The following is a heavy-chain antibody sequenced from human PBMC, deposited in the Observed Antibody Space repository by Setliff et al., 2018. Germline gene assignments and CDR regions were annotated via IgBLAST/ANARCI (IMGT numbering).Heavy chain of an antibody. Sequence: SGPTLVNPTQTLTLTCTFSGFSLSTSLVGVGWIRQPPGKALEWLALIYWNDEKRYSPSLKSRLTTTKDTSKNQVVLTMTNMDPVDTATYYCAHIAGGGNSPRHDYWGQGTLVTVSS. CDR3: AHIAGGGNSPRHDY. CDR2: IYWNDEK. CDR1: GFSLSTSLVG. J-gene: IGHJ4*02. D-gene: IGHD2-21*01. V-gene: IGHV2-5*01.